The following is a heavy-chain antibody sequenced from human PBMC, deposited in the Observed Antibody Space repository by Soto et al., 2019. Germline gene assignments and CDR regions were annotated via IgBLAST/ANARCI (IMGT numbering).Heavy chain of an antibody. V-gene: IGHV3-30*18. Sequence: GGSLRLCCAASGFTFSSYGMHWVRQAPGKGLEWVAVISYDGSNKYYADSVKGRFTISRDNSKNTLYLQMNSLRAEDTAVYYCAKDPRSPPRKAAGKHYYYYGMDVWGQGTTVTVLL. J-gene: IGHJ6*02. D-gene: IGHD6-13*01. CDR3: AKDPRSPPRKAAGKHYYYYGMDV. CDR2: ISYDGSNK. CDR1: GFTFSSYG.